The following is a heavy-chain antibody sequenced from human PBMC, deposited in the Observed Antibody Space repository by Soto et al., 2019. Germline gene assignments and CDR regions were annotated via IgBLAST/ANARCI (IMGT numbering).Heavy chain of an antibody. D-gene: IGHD6-19*01. CDR3: ARINTEAPRRPIAVSPRSHYYYYGMDV. Sequence: GSGPTLVNPTQTLTLTGTFSGFSLSTSGMCVSWIRQPPGKALEWLARIDWDDDRYYSTSLKTRLTISKDTSKNQVVLTMTNMDPVDTATYYCARINTEAPRRPIAVSPRSHYYYYGMDVWGQGTTVTVSS. J-gene: IGHJ6*02. CDR2: IDWDDDR. V-gene: IGHV2-70*11. CDR1: GFSLSTSGMC.